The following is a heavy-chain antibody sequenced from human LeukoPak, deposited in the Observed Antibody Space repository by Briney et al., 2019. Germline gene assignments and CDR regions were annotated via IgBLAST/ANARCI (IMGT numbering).Heavy chain of an antibody. J-gene: IGHJ3*02. D-gene: IGHD6-19*01. Sequence: SETLSLTCTVSGGSISSYYWSWIRQPRGKGLEWIGNIYTSGNTNYNPSLKSRVAISVDTSKNQFSLKLNSVTAADTAVYYCARPYSSGWSGAFDIWGQGTMVTVSS. CDR1: GGSISSYY. CDR3: ARPYSSGWSGAFDI. V-gene: IGHV4-4*09. CDR2: IYTSGNT.